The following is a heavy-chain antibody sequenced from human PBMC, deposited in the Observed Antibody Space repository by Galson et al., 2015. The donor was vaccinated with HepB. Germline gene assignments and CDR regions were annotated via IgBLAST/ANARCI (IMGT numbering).Heavy chain of an antibody. J-gene: IGHJ2*01. CDR1: GDSVSSNSVE. D-gene: IGHD6-19*01. CDR3: ARGGWLGNWYFDL. CDR2: TCCRSKWSS. V-gene: IGHV6-1*01. Sequence: CAISGDSVSSNSVEWNWIRQSPSRGLEWLGKTCCRSKWSSDYAVSVKGRIAINADTSKNQFSLHLNSVTPDDTAVYYCARGGWLGNWYFDLWGRGTLVTVSS.